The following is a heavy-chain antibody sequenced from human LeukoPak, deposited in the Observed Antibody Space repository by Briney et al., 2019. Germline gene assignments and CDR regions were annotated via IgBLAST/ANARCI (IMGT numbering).Heavy chain of an antibody. CDR3: ARVFCSSISCYADFDY. V-gene: IGHV5-51*03. CDR2: IYPVDSDT. D-gene: IGHD2-2*01. J-gene: IGHJ4*02. CDR1: GYNFTNYW. Sequence: GESLKISCQGSGYNFTNYWIGWVRQMPGKGLEWMGIIYPVDSDTRYSPSFQGQVTISADKSIRAAYLQRSSLKASDTAMYYCARVFCSSISCYADFDYWGQGTLVTVSS.